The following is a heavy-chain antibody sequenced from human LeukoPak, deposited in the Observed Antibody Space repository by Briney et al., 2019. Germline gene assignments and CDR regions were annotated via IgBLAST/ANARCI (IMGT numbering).Heavy chain of an antibody. CDR2: VKGDGRTT. J-gene: IGHJ4*02. CDR1: GLTFSDFW. D-gene: IGHD5-18*01. V-gene: IGHV3-74*01. Sequence: PGGSLRLSCAASGLTFSDFWMHWVRQPPGKGLVWVALVKGDGRTTIYADSVKGRFTISRDNAKNTLYLQMNSLRADDSGVYYCATGHSYGYDSRGQGVLVTVSS. CDR3: ATGHSYGYDS.